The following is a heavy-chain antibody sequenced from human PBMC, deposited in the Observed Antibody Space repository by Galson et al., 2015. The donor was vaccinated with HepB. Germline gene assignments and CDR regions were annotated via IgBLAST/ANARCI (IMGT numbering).Heavy chain of an antibody. CDR2: IWYDGSNK. CDR3: ASSYCSSTSCSLYDAFDI. V-gene: IGHV3-33*01. Sequence: SLRLSCAASGFTFSSYGMHWVRQAPGKGLEWVAVIWYDGSNKYYADSVKGRFTISRDNSKNTLYLQMNSLRAEDTAVYYCASSYCSSTSCSLYDAFDIWGQGTMVTVSS. D-gene: IGHD2-2*01. J-gene: IGHJ3*02. CDR1: GFTFSSYG.